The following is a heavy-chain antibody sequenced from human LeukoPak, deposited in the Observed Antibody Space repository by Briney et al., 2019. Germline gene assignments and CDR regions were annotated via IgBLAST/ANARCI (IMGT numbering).Heavy chain of an antibody. J-gene: IGHJ4*02. V-gene: IGHV4-38-2*02. Sequence: SETLSLTCTVSGYSISNGYYWGWIRQPPGKGLEWIGSIYHSGSTYYNPSLKSRVTISVDTSKNQFSLKLSSVTAADTAVYYCARSRYSSSWYNFDYWGQGTLVTVSS. CDR3: ARSRYSSSWYNFDY. CDR2: IYHSGST. D-gene: IGHD6-13*01. CDR1: GYSISNGYY.